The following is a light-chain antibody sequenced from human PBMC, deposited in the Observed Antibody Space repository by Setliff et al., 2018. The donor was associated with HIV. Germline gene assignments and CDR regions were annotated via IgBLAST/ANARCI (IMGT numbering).Light chain of an antibody. Sequence: LTQPASVSGSPGQSITISCIGTSSDVGSYNYVSWYQQHPGKAPKLMISEVSNRPSGVSNRFSGSKSDNTASLTISGLQAEDEADYFCSSYAITNTLPFGTGTKVTVL. CDR2: EVS. CDR3: SSYAITNTLP. CDR1: SSDVGSYNY. J-gene: IGLJ1*01. V-gene: IGLV2-14*01.